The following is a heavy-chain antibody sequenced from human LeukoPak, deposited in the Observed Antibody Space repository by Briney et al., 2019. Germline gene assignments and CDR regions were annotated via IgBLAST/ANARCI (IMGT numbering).Heavy chain of an antibody. V-gene: IGHV1-69*05. D-gene: IGHD6-13*01. CDR2: IIPIFGTA. CDR1: GGTFSSYA. J-gene: IGHJ4*02. CDR3: ARGSGRRVAAAGYYFDY. Sequence: SVKVSCKASGGTFSSYAISWVRQAPGQGLEWMGRIIPIFGTANYAQKFQGRVTITTDESTSTAYMELSSLRSEDTAVYYCARGSGRRVAAAGYYFDYWGQGTLVTVSS.